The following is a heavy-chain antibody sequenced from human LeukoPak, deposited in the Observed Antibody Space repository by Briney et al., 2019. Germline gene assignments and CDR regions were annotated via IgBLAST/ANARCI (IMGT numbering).Heavy chain of an antibody. V-gene: IGHV3-9*01. J-gene: IGHJ4*02. CDR3: AKDGSSGWTIYYFDY. D-gene: IGHD6-19*01. CDR2: ISWNSGSI. Sequence: GGSLRLSCAASGFTFTDYTMHWVRQAPGKGLEWVSGISWNSGSIGYADSVKGRFTISRDNAKTSLYLQMSSLRAEDTAVYYCAKDGSSGWTIYYFDYWGQGTLVTVSS. CDR1: GFTFTDYT.